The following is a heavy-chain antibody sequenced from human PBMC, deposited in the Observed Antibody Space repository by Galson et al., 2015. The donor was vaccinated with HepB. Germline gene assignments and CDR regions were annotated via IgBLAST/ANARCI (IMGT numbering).Heavy chain of an antibody. CDR2: ISRTGGNT. CDR3: AKGPRGDYINSPPNWSDT. Sequence: FLRLSCAASGVTFSDYAMTWVRQAPGEGPEWVSSISRTGGNTFNADSVQGRFTSSRDTPKNTMHLQMNSLRVDDTAVYYCAKGPRGDYINSPPNWSDTWGQGTLVTVSS. CDR1: GVTFSDYA. J-gene: IGHJ5*02. V-gene: IGHV3-23*01. D-gene: IGHD4-11*01.